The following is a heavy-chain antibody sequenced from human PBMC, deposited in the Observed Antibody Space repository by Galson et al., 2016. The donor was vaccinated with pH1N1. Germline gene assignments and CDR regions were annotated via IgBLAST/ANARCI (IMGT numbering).Heavy chain of an antibody. CDR2: ISHTGST. J-gene: IGHJ3*02. D-gene: IGHD2-8*01. CDR3: ARLTGVFETADAFDI. Sequence: SRGSISDKDYSWSWIRQPPGKGLEWIGYISHTGSTCFNPSLKSRLTISLGGSRKQFSLKLTSVTAADTAVYYCARLTGVFETADAFDIWGQGTMVTVTP. CDR1: RGSISDKDYS. V-gene: IGHV4-30-2*01.